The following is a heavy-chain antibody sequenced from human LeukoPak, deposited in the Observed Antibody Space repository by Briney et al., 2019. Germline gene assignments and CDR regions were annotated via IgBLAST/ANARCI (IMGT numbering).Heavy chain of an antibody. CDR3: ASHVLVRGTRGFDY. D-gene: IGHD2-2*01. Sequence: SGTLSLTCGVSGGSINSGHWWSWVRQTPGEGVEWRGEIYVSETTNYNPSLQSRVTISIDKTNNHMSLSLNSLTAADTALYYCASHVLVRGTRGFDYWGQGALVTVSS. J-gene: IGHJ4*02. V-gene: IGHV4-4*02. CDR2: IYVSETT. CDR1: GGSINSGHW.